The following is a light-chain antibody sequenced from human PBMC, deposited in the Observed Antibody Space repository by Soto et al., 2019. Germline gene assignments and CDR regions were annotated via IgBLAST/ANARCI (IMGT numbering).Light chain of an antibody. J-gene: IGKJ3*01. CDR2: DAS. Sequence: IQMTHSPTTLSASVGDSVTITCRASQSISSLLAWYQQKPGKAPRLLIYDASNLQSGVPSRFSGSGSGTDFTLTISSLQPEDFATYFCQQGYSFAFTFGPGTKVDIK. CDR3: QQGYSFAFT. CDR1: QSISSL. V-gene: IGKV1-12*01.